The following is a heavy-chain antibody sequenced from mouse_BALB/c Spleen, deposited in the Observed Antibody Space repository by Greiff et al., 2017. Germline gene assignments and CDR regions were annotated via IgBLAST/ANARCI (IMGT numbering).Heavy chain of an antibody. CDR3: ARGYGNYDYYAMDY. D-gene: IGHD2-1*01. CDR2: ISYDGSN. CDR1: GYSITSGYY. Sequence: EVKLQESGPGLVKPSQSLSLTCSVTGYSITSGYYWNWIRQFPGNKLEWMGYISYDGSNNYNPSLKNRISITRDTSKNQFFLKLNSVTTEDTATYYCARGYGNYDYYAMDYWGQGTSVTVSS. J-gene: IGHJ4*01. V-gene: IGHV3-6*02.